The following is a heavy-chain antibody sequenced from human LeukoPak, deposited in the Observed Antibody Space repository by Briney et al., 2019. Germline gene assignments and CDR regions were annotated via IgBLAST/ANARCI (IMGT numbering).Heavy chain of an antibody. CDR3: ARHLNNYGDYHFGFDY. CDR1: GGSISSSSYC. V-gene: IGHV4-39*01. CDR2: IYYSGST. D-gene: IGHD4-17*01. Sequence: SETLSLTCTVSGGSISSSSYCWGWIRQPPGKGLEWIGSIYYSGSTYYNPSLKSRVTISVDTSKNQFSLKLSSVTAADTAVYYCARHLNNYGDYHFGFDYWGQGTLVTVSS. J-gene: IGHJ4*02.